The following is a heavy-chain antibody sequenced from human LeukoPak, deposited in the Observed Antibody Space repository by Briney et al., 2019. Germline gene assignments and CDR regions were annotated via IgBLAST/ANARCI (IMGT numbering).Heavy chain of an antibody. V-gene: IGHV1-46*03. CDR1: GYTFTSYY. CDR2: INPSGGST. Sequence: GASVKVFCKASGYTFTSYYMHWVRQAPGQGLEWMGIINPSGGSTSYAQKFQGRVTMTRDTSTSTVYMGLSSLRSEDTAVYYCARDREYYDFWSGYYYFDYWGQGTLVTVSS. J-gene: IGHJ4*02. D-gene: IGHD3-3*01. CDR3: ARDREYYDFWSGYYYFDY.